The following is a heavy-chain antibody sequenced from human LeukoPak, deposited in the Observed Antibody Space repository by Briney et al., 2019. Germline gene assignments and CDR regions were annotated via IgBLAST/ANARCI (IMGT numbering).Heavy chain of an antibody. CDR1: GGSISSYY. CDR3: ARVSPYYDSSGYYVDY. CDR2: IYYSGST. J-gene: IGHJ4*02. D-gene: IGHD3-22*01. Sequence: SETLSLTCTVSGGSISSYYWSWVRQPPGKGLEWIGYIYYSGSTNYNPSLKSRVTISVDTSKNQFSLKLSSVTAADTAVYYCARVSPYYDSSGYYVDYWGQGTLVTVSS. V-gene: IGHV4-59*01.